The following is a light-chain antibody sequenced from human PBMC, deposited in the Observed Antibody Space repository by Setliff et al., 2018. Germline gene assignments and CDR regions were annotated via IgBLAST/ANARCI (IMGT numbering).Light chain of an antibody. CDR2: DVS. V-gene: IGLV2-11*01. Sequence: QSVLAQPRSVSGSPGQSVTISCTGASSDVGGYHYVSWYQQHPGKPPKLMIYDVSKRPSGVPIRFSGSKSGNTASLTISGLQAEDEADYYCCSYAGYYTDNYVVGTGTKV. CDR1: SSDVGGYHY. CDR3: CSYAGYYTDNYV. J-gene: IGLJ1*01.